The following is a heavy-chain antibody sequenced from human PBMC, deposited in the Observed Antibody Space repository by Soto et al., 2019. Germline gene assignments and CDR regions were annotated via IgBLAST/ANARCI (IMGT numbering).Heavy chain of an antibody. CDR3: AKDGHYYDGSGYSDY. D-gene: IGHD3-22*01. V-gene: IGHV3-23*01. J-gene: IGHJ4*02. CDR2: ISGSGDPT. CDR1: GFTCISYA. Sequence: TGGSLRLSCAASGFTCISYAMNWVRQAPGKGLEWVSTISGSGDPTYYADSVKGRFAISRDNSKNTLYLQMNSLRGEDTAVYYCAKDGHYYDGSGYSDYWGQGTLVTVSS.